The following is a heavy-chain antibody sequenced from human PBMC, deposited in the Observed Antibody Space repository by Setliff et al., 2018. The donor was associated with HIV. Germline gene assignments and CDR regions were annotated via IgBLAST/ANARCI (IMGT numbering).Heavy chain of an antibody. J-gene: IGHJ4*02. CDR2: ISGTSYI. Sequence: TFSDYSMTWVRQVPGRGLEWVSSISGTSYIYYADSVKGRFTVSRDNAKNSLYLHINSLRAEDTAVCYCARHELVGYYYSIDYWGQGTLVTVSS. CDR1: TFSDYS. CDR3: ARHELVGYYYSIDY. D-gene: IGHD3-22*01. V-gene: IGHV3-21*06.